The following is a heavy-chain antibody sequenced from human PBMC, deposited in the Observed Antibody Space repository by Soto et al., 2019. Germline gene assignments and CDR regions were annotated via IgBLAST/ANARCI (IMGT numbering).Heavy chain of an antibody. D-gene: IGHD3-3*01. CDR1: GGTFSSYA. CDR2: IIPIFGTA. Sequence: ASVKVSCPASGGTFSSYAISWVRQAPGQGLEWMGGIIPIFGTANYAQKFQGRVTITADESTSTAYMELSSLRSEDTAVYYCARERMEDFWSGYYNGFDHWGQGIRVTVAS. CDR3: ARERMEDFWSGYYNGFDH. V-gene: IGHV1-69*13. J-gene: IGHJ5*02.